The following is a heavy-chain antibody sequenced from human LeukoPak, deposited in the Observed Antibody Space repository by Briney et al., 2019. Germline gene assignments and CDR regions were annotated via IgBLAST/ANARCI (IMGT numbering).Heavy chain of an antibody. Sequence: PSQTLSLTCTVSGGSISSGGYYWSWIRQHPGKGLEWIGYIYYSGSTYYNPSLKSRVTISVDTSKNQSSLKLSSVTAADTAVYYCARGYSGSYGRFDYWGQGTLVTVSS. D-gene: IGHD1-26*01. CDR1: GGSISSGGYY. J-gene: IGHJ4*02. CDR2: IYYSGST. CDR3: ARGYSGSYGRFDY. V-gene: IGHV4-31*03.